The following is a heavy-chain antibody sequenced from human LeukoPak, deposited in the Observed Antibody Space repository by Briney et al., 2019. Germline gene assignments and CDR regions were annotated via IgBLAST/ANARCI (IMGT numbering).Heavy chain of an antibody. D-gene: IGHD3-22*01. CDR2: ISGSGGST. V-gene: IGHV3-23*01. J-gene: IGHJ5*02. Sequence: GGSLRPSCAASGFTFSSYAMSWVRQAPGKGLEWVSAISGSGGSTYYADSVKGRFTISRDNAKNSLYLQMNSLRAEDTAVYYCARGYYYDSSGPNWFDPWGQGTLVTVSS. CDR3: ARGYYYDSSGPNWFDP. CDR1: GFTFSSYA.